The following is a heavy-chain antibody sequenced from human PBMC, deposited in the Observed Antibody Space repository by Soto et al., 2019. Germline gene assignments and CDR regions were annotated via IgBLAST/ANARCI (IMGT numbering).Heavy chain of an antibody. CDR2: IVVGSGNT. CDR3: AAARDIVVVPAAIDVVLGYGMDV. Sequence: SVKVSCKASGFTFTSSAVQWVRQARGRRLEWIGWIVVGSGNTNYAQKFQERVTITRDMSTSTAYMELSSLRSEDTAVYYCAAARDIVVVPAAIDVVLGYGMDVWGQGTTVTVSS. V-gene: IGHV1-58*01. D-gene: IGHD2-2*02. J-gene: IGHJ6*02. CDR1: GFTFTSSA.